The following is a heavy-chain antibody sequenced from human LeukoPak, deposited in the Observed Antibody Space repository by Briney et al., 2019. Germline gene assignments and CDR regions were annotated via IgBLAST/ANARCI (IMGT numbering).Heavy chain of an antibody. CDR3: ARQHAQDFWSGYSPLDFDY. CDR2: IYYSGST. CDR1: GGSISSSSYY. D-gene: IGHD3-3*01. Sequence: SETLSLTCTVSGGSISSSSYYWGWIRQPPGKGLEWIGSIYYSGSTYYNPSLKSRVTISVDTSKNQFSLKLSSVTAADTAVYYCARQHAQDFWSGYSPLDFDYWGQGTLVTVSS. J-gene: IGHJ4*02. V-gene: IGHV4-39*07.